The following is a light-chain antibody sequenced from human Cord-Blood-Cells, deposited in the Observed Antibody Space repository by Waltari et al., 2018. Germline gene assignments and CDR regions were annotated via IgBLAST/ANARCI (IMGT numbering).Light chain of an antibody. J-gene: IGKJ4*01. V-gene: IGKV1-39*01. CDR2: AAS. CDR1: QSISSY. CDR3: QQSYSTPNLT. Sequence: DIQMTQSPSSLSASVGDRVTITCRASQSISSYLNWYQQKPGKAPKLLIYAASSLQSGVPSRFGGSGSGTDFTLTISSLQPEDFATYYCQQSYSTPNLTFGGGTKVEIK.